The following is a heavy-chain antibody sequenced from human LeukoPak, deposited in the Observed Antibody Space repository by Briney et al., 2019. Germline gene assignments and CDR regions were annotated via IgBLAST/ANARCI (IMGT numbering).Heavy chain of an antibody. J-gene: IGHJ6*02. CDR3: ARSPSRVRGVDYYGMDV. V-gene: IGHV6-1*01. CDR2: TYYRSKWYN. D-gene: IGHD3-10*01. CDR1: RDSVSSNSAA. Sequence: SQTLSLTCAISRDSVSSNSAAWNWIRQSPSRGLEWLGRTYYRSKWYNDYAVSVKSRITINPDTSKNQFSLQLNSVTPEDTAVYYCARSPSRVRGVDYYGMDVWAKGPRSPSP.